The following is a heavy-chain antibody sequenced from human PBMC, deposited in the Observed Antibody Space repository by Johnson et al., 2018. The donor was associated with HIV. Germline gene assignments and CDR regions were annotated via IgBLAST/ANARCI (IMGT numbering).Heavy chain of an antibody. V-gene: IGHV3-23*04. CDR2: ITNSGAST. D-gene: IGHD2-15*01. CDR1: GFAFNRYA. CDR3: AKGRRELLLPPDAFDF. J-gene: IGHJ3*01. Sequence: VQLVESGGGLVQPGRSLKLSCAASGFAFNRYAMTWVRQAPGKRLEWVSGITNSGASTYYSDSVKGRFTISRDNSKNTLYLQMNSLRPQDTALYYCAKGRRELLLPPDAFDFWGQGTLVTVSS.